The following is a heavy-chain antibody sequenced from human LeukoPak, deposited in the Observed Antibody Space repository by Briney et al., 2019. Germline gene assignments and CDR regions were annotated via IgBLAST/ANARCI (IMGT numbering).Heavy chain of an antibody. CDR1: GGSISSGGYY. D-gene: IGHD6-19*01. Sequence: SETLSLTCTVSGGSISSGGYYWSWIRQHPGKGLEWIGYIYYSGSTYYNPSLKSRVTISVDTSKNQFSLKLSSVTAADTAVYYCARTRKSSGWLDYWGQGILVTVSS. CDR2: IYYSGST. V-gene: IGHV4-31*03. CDR3: ARTRKSSGWLDY. J-gene: IGHJ4*02.